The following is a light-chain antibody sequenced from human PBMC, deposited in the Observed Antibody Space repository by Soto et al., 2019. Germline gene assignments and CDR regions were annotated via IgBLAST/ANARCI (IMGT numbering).Light chain of an antibody. CDR2: EAS. Sequence: DIQMTQSPATLSASVGDSVTITCRASQSITNWLAWYQLKPGKAPKLLIHEASNLHSGVSSRFTGSGSGTDFTLTITSLQPEDFATYYCPQYKSYWTVGQVTKVEIK. CDR1: QSITNW. CDR3: PQYKSYWT. J-gene: IGKJ1*01. V-gene: IGKV1-5*03.